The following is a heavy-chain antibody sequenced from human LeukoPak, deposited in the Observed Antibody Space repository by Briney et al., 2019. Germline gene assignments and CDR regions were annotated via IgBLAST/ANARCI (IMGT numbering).Heavy chain of an antibody. CDR1: GFTFSSYS. CDR3: ARAPVATTVPNYYFDY. D-gene: IGHD5-12*01. V-gene: IGHV3-21*01. J-gene: IGHJ4*02. Sequence: GGSLRLSCAASGFTFSSYSMNWVRQAPGKGLEWVSSISSSSSYIYYADSVKGRFTISRDNAKNSLYLQMNSLRAEDTAVYYCARAPVATTVPNYYFDYWGQGTLVTVSS. CDR2: ISSSSSYI.